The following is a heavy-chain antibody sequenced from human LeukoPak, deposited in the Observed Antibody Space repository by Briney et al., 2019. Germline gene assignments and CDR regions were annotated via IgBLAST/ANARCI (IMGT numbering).Heavy chain of an antibody. D-gene: IGHD5-18*01. CDR1: GFTFGDYA. V-gene: IGHV3-49*03. J-gene: IGHJ4*02. CDR3: TAWIQLWREVSDY. Sequence: GRSLRLSCTASGFTFGDYAMSWFRQAPGKGLEWVGFIRSKAYGGTTEYAASVKGRFTISRDDSKSIAYLQMNSLKTEDTAVYYCTAWIQLWREVSDYWGQGTLVTVSS. CDR2: IRSKAYGGTT.